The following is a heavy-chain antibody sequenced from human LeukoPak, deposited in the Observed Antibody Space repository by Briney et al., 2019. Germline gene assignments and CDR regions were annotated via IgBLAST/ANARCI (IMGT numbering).Heavy chain of an antibody. V-gene: IGHV3-21*01. D-gene: IGHD6-19*01. CDR2: ISSSSSYI. J-gene: IGHJ4*02. Sequence: GGSLRLSCAASGFTFSSYSMNWVRQAPGKGLEWVSSISSSSSYIYYADSVKGRFTISRDSAKNSLYLQMNSLRAEDTAVYYCARYSSGWRSPFDYWGQGTLVTVSS. CDR3: ARYSSGWRSPFDY. CDR1: GFTFSSYS.